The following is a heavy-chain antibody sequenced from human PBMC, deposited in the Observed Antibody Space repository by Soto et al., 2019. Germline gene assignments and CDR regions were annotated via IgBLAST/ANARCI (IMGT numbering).Heavy chain of an antibody. Sequence: PGGSLRLSCAASGFTFKDFAMGWVRLAPGRGLEWVSGISGSGVSTYYAASVKGRFTISRDNSKITVYLQMNSLRDEDTAIYYCARDRTFNFYYGMDVWGQGTTVTVSS. CDR1: GFTFKDFA. CDR3: ARDRTFNFYYGMDV. J-gene: IGHJ6*02. V-gene: IGHV3-23*01. CDR2: ISGSGVST.